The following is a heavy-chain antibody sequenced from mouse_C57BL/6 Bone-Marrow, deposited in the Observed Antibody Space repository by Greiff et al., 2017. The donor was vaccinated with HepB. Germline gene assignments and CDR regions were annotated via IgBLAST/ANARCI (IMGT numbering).Heavy chain of an antibody. CDR2: INYDGSST. D-gene: IGHD2-1*01. Sequence: EVHLVESEGGLVQPGSSMKLSCTASGFTFSDYYMAWVRQVPEKGLEWVANINYDGSSTYYLDSLKSRFIISRDNAKNILYLQMSSLKSEDTATYYCARAVPVTGEGFDYWGQGTTLTVSS. CDR1: GFTFSDYY. J-gene: IGHJ2*01. V-gene: IGHV5-16*01. CDR3: ARAVPVTGEGFDY.